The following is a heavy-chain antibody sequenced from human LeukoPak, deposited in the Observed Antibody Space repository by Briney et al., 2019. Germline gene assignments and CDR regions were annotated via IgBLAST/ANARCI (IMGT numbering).Heavy chain of an antibody. V-gene: IGHV3-15*01. J-gene: IGHJ6*02. CDR3: TTQGRGYQLLWMDV. CDR2: IKSKTDGGTT. D-gene: IGHD2-2*01. Sequence: SGGSLRLSCAASGFTFSNAWMSWVRQAPGKGLEWVGRIKSKTDGGTTDYAAPVKGRFTISRDDSKNTLYLQMNSLKTEDAAVYYCTTQGRGYQLLWMDVWGQGTTVTVSS. CDR1: GFTFSNAW.